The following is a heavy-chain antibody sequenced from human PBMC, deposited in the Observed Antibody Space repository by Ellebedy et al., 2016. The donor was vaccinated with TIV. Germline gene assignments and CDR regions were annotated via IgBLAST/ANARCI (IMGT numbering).Heavy chain of an antibody. CDR3: AKDLGYGSIV. V-gene: IGHV3-23*01. Sequence: GGSLRLXXVTSGFTFSSYWMHWVRQATGKGLEWVSGVSGNGGSTYYADSVKGRFTISRDNFKSTLYLQMNSLRDEDAAVYYCAKDLGYGSIVWGQGTQVTVSS. CDR1: GFTFSSYW. J-gene: IGHJ4*02. D-gene: IGHD3-10*01. CDR2: VSGNGGST.